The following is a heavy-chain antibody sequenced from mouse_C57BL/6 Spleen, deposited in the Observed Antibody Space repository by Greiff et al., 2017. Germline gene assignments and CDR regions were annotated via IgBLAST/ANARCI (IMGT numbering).Heavy chain of an antibody. CDR1: GYTFTRYD. D-gene: IGHD4-1*01. J-gene: IGHJ3*01. V-gene: IGHV1-85*01. CDR3: ARDRQSNWEFAY. CDR2: IYPSDGST. Sequence: VQLQQSGPELVKPGASVKLSCKASGYTFTRYDINWVKQRPGQGLEWIGWIYPSDGSTKYHEKFKDRTALTVDTSSSTAYMELHSLTSEDSAVYFCARDRQSNWEFAYWGQGTLVTVSA.